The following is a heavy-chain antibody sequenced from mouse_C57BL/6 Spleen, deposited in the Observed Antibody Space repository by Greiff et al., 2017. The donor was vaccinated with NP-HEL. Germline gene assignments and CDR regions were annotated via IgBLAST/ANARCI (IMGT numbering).Heavy chain of an antibody. V-gene: IGHV14-4*01. CDR1: GFNIKDDY. CDR2: IDPENGDT. J-gene: IGHJ2*01. D-gene: IGHD2-1*01. Sequence: EVQLQQSGAELVRPGASVKLSCTASGFNIKDDYMHWVKQRPEQGLEWIGWIDPENGDTEYASKFQGKATITADTSSNTAYLQLSSLTSEDTAVYYCTTYGNYGFDSWGQGTTLPVSS. CDR3: TTYGNYGFDS.